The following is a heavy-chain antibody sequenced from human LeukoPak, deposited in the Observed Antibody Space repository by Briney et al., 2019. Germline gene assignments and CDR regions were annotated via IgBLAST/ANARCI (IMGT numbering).Heavy chain of an antibody. CDR2: INPSGGST. Sequence: ASVKVSCKASGYTFTSYYMHWVRQAPEQGLEWMGIINPSGGSTSYAQKFQGRVTMTRDTSTSTVYMELSSLRSEDTAVYYCARWIAAAGTDYWGRGTLVSVSS. J-gene: IGHJ4*02. CDR3: ARWIAAAGTDY. V-gene: IGHV1-46*01. CDR1: GYTFTSYY. D-gene: IGHD6-13*01.